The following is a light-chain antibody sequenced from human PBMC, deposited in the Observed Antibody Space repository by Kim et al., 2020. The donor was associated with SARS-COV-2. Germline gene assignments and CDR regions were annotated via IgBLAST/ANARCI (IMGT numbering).Light chain of an antibody. J-gene: IGKJ5*01. Sequence: SPGEKATLSCRASRGVTSNYLPWHQQKPGQAPRLLIDIASSRATGIPDRFSGSGSGTEFTLTISRLEPEDFAVYYCHQYGSPPSTFGQGTRLEIK. CDR2: IAS. CDR1: RGVTSNY. V-gene: IGKV3-20*01. CDR3: HQYGSPPST.